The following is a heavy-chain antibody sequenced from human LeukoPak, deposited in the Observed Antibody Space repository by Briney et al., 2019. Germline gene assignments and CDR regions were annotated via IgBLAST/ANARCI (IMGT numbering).Heavy chain of an antibody. CDR2: IYHSGST. Sequence: PSETLSLTCSVSGYAISSGYFWGWIRQPPGKGLEWIGTIYHSGSTYYNPSLKSRVTISVDTSKNQFSLKLSSVTAADTAVYYCARVDTVNYYYYMDVWGKGTPVTVSS. CDR3: ARVDTVNYYYYMDV. J-gene: IGHJ6*03. D-gene: IGHD5-18*01. V-gene: IGHV4-38-2*02. CDR1: GYAISSGYF.